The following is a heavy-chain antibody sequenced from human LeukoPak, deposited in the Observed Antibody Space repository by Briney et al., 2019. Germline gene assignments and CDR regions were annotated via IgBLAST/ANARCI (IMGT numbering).Heavy chain of an antibody. CDR2: ISGSGANT. D-gene: IGHD6-19*01. Sequence: GGSLRLFCAASGFTFSSYAMGWVRQAPGEGLEWVSAISGSGANTYYADSVKGRSTISRDNSKNTLYLQMNSLRAEDTAVYYCAKTTGKLAVAVLFDYWGQGTLVTVSS. CDR1: GFTFSSYA. V-gene: IGHV3-23*01. J-gene: IGHJ4*02. CDR3: AKTTGKLAVAVLFDY.